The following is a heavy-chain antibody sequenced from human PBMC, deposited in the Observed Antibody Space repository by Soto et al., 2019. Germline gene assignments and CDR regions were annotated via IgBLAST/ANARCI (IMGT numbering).Heavy chain of an antibody. CDR1: GFMFSRYA. D-gene: IGHD3-10*01. V-gene: IGHV3-30*04. Sequence: QVQLVESGGGVVPPGRSLRLSCAASGFMFSRYAMHWVRQAPGKGLEWVAVISKDGSVIYYADSVKGRFTISRDKSKNMVYLQLNSLREEDTAVFYCVRSRSGAVPDSFAYWGQGTLVTVAS. CDR3: VRSRSGAVPDSFAY. J-gene: IGHJ4*02. CDR2: ISKDGSVI.